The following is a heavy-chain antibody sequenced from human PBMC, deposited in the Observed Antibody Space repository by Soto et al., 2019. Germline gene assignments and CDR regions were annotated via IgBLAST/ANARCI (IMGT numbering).Heavy chain of an antibody. CDR1: GFTFSSYG. J-gene: IGHJ6*02. CDR3: AKDSRDTAMAYYYYYGMDV. CDR2: ISYDGSNK. D-gene: IGHD5-18*01. V-gene: IGHV3-30*18. Sequence: GGSLRLSCAASGFTFSSYGMHWVRQAPGKGLEWVAVISYDGSNKYYADSVKGRFTISRDNSKNTLYLQMNSLRAEDTAVYYCAKDSRDTAMAYYYYYGMDVWGQGTTVTVSS.